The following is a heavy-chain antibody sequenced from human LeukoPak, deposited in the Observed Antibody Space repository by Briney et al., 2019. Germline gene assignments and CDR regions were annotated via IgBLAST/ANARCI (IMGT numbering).Heavy chain of an antibody. Sequence: SETLSLTCTVSGDSISSGSYYWSWIRPPAGKALEWIGRIYTSGNTNYKPSLKSRLTLSLDTSKNQSSLNLSSVTAADTAQYYCARARSGAFDIWGQGALVTVSS. CDR3: ARARSGAFDI. J-gene: IGHJ3*02. V-gene: IGHV4-61*02. D-gene: IGHD3-10*01. CDR2: IYTSGNT. CDR1: GDSISSGSYY.